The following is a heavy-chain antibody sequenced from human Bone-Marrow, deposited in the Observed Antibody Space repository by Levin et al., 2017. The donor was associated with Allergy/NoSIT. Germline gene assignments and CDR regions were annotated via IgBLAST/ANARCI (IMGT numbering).Heavy chain of an antibody. CDR2: IIPIFGTA. J-gene: IGHJ4*02. CDR1: GGTFSSYA. CDR3: ARVGMVGIAAADPEAFDY. Sequence: SVKVSCKASGGTFSSYAISWVRQAPGQGLEWMGGIIPIFGTANYAQKFQGRVTITADESTSTAYMELSSLRSEDTAVYYCARVGMVGIAAADPEAFDYWGQGTLVTVSS. D-gene: IGHD6-13*01. V-gene: IGHV1-69*13.